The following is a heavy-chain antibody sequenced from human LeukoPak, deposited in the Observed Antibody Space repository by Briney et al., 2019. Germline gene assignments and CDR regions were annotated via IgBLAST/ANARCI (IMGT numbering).Heavy chain of an antibody. CDR3: ARDFGFSPSSGYSFDY. V-gene: IGHV3-33*01. D-gene: IGHD3-22*01. J-gene: IGHJ4*02. Sequence: PGGSLRLSGAASGFTFSRYGMHWVRQAPGKGLEWVAVIWYDGSNRQYVDSVKGRFTISRDNSKNTLYLQMNSLRADDTAVYYCARDFGFSPSSGYSFDYWGQGTLVTVSS. CDR2: IWYDGSNR. CDR1: GFTFSRYG.